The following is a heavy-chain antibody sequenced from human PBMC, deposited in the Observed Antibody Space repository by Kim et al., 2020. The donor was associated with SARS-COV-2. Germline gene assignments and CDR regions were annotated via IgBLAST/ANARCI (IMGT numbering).Heavy chain of an antibody. CDR1: GITFSNYW. D-gene: IGHD3-22*01. CDR3: AIMNYYYDCSNYGCFGP. J-gene: IGHJ5*02. V-gene: IGHV3-7*03. CDR2: IKHDGSEK. Sequence: GGSLRLSCAAPGITFSNYWMSWVRQAPGKGLQWVANIKHDGSEKFYVDSVEGRFTISRDNANSSVYLQMNSLRVEDTAIYYCAIMNYYYDCSNYGCFGPWGQGAVVTVAS.